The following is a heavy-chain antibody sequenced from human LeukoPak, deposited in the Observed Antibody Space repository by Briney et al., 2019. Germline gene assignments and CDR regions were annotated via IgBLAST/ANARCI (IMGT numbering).Heavy chain of an antibody. CDR3: ARDWGGDGVFDY. V-gene: IGHV3-21*01. D-gene: IGHD3-16*01. J-gene: IGHJ4*02. CDR2: ISSSTSSI. Sequence: AGGSLRLSCAASGFTFRGYSMNWVRQAPGKGLEWVSSISSSTSSIYYADSVKGRFTISRDNAKNSLYLQMNSLRAEDTAVYYCARDWGGDGVFDYWGQGTLVTVSS. CDR1: GFTFRGYS.